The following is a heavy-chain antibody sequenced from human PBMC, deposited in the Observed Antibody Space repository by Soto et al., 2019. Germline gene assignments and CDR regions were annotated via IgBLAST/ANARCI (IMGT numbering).Heavy chain of an antibody. J-gene: IGHJ6*02. CDR1: NGSISNYF. V-gene: IGHV4-59*01. CDR3: ARYSSGRPGNGMDV. D-gene: IGHD3-22*01. Sequence: SETLSLTCTVSNGSISNYFWSWIRQSPGKGLEWIGYVYYTGSTSYNPSLKGRVTMSVDTSKMQFSLKLSSVTAADTAVYYCARYSSGRPGNGMDVWGQGTTVTVSS. CDR2: VYYTGST.